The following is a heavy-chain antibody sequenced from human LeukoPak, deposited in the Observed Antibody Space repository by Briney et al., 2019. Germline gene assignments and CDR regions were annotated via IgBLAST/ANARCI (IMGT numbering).Heavy chain of an antibody. D-gene: IGHD3-16*01. CDR2: INYSGST. CDR3: ARRGAGLDWFDP. CDR1: GGSISTSSYY. Sequence: SETLSLTCTVSGGSISTSSYYWGWIRQPPGKGLEWIGSINYSGSTYYNSSLKSRVTISVDTSKNQFSLKLTSVTAADTAVYYCARRGAGLDWFDPWGRGTLVTVSS. J-gene: IGHJ5*02. V-gene: IGHV4-39*01.